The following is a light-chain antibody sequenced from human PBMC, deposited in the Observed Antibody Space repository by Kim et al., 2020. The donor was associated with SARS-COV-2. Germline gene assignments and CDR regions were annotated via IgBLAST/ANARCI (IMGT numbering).Light chain of an antibody. Sequence: QSALTQPASVSGSPGQSITISCTGTSSYVGNYNLVSWYQQHPGKAPKLMIYEVTKRPSGVPNRFSGSKSGNTASLTISGLQAEDEADYYCCSYAGSSTYVFGTGTKVTVL. CDR2: EVT. CDR1: SSYVGNYNL. J-gene: IGLJ1*01. CDR3: CSYAGSSTYV. V-gene: IGLV2-23*02.